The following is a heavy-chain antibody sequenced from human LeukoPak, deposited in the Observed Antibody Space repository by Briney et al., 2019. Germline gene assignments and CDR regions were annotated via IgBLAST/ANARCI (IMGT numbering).Heavy chain of an antibody. CDR3: ARYKFHNYFDP. V-gene: IGHV4-61*05. J-gene: IGHJ5*02. CDR2: TFSTST. Sequence: SETLSLTCTVSGGSISSSNYYWGWIRQPPGKGLEWIGNTFSTSTLYNASLRSRVTILVDTSKNQFSLKLTSATAADTAIYYCARYKFHNYFDPWGQGTLVVVSS. CDR1: GGSISSSNYY. D-gene: IGHD5-24*01.